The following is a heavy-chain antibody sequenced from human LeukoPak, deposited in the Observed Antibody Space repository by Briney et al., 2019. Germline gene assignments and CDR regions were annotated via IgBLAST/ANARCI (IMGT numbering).Heavy chain of an antibody. CDR1: GFTFSSYS. D-gene: IGHD3-10*01. J-gene: IGHJ6*02. CDR2: ISSSSSYI. CDR3: ARESMVRGVFSHYGMDV. Sequence: GGSLRLSCAASGFTFSSYSMNWVRQAPGKGLEWVSSISSSSSYIYYADSVKGRFTISRDNAKNSLYLQMNSLRAEDTAVYYCARESMVRGVFSHYGMDVWGQGTTVTVSS. V-gene: IGHV3-21*01.